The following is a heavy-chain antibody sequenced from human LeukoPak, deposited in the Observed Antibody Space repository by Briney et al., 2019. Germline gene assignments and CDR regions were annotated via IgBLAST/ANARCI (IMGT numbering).Heavy chain of an antibody. CDR2: IIPIFGTA. CDR1: GGTFSSYA. V-gene: IGHV1-69*05. CDR3: ARGQGIAAAGHNWFDP. D-gene: IGHD6-13*01. Sequence: ASVKVSCKASGGTFSSYAISWVRQAPGQGLEWMGGIIPIFGTANYAQKFQGRVTMTRNTSISTAYMELSSLRSEDTAVYYCARGQGIAAAGHNWFDPWGQGTLVTVSS. J-gene: IGHJ5*02.